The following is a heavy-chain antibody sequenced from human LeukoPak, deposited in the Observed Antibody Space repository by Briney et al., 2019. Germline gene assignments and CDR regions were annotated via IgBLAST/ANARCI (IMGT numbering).Heavy chain of an antibody. V-gene: IGHV3-21*01. CDR1: GFSFSGYS. CDR3: ARGDYRPAMAGEPFDY. J-gene: IGHJ4*02. D-gene: IGHD6-19*01. CDR2: ISSSTYM. Sequence: GGSLRLSCEASGFSFSGYSMNWVRQAPGKALEWVSSISSSTYMFHADSVKGRFTISRDNAKNSLYLQMNSLRAEDTAVYYCARGDYRPAMAGEPFDYWGQGTLVTVSS.